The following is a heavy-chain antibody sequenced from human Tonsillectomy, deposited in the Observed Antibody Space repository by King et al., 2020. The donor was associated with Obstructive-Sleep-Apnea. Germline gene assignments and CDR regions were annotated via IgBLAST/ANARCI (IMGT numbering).Heavy chain of an antibody. CDR2: INPGNGNT. V-gene: IGHV1-3*01. CDR3: AKGANVGSYFDY. CDR1: GYTFSTYA. J-gene: IGHJ4*02. D-gene: IGHD1-26*01. Sequence: QLVQSGAEVKKPGASVKVSCKASGYTFSTYAMHWVRQAPGQRLEWMGWINPGNGNTKYSQKFQGRVNITRDKSANTAYMELSSLTSEDTAVYSCAKGANVGSYFDYWGQGTLVTVSS.